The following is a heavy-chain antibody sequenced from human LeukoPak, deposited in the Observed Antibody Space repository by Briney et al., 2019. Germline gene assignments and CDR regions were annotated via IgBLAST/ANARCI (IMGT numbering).Heavy chain of an antibody. Sequence: GGSLRLSCAASGFTFSDYAMHWVRQAPGKGLEFVSVDPIGVYTYYANSVKGRFTISRDNSKSTVSLQMGSLRDEDMAVYYCARSPPGRTNWNYYDYWGRGTLVTVSS. CDR2: DPIGVYT. CDR3: ARSPPGRTNWNYYDY. J-gene: IGHJ4*02. CDR1: GFTFSDYA. D-gene: IGHD1-1*01. V-gene: IGHV3-64*01.